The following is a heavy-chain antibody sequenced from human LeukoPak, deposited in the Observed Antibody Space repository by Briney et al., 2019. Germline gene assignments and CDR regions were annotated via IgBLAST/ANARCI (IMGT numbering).Heavy chain of an antibody. Sequence: VASVKVSCKASGGTFSSYAISWVRQAPGQGLEWMGWINPNNGGTNYAQKFQGRVTMTRDTSISTAYMELSRLRSDDTAVYYCARDEEWQISGAFDYWGQGTLVTVSS. J-gene: IGHJ4*02. V-gene: IGHV1-2*02. D-gene: IGHD3-3*01. CDR3: ARDEEWQISGAFDY. CDR2: INPNNGGT. CDR1: GGTFSSYA.